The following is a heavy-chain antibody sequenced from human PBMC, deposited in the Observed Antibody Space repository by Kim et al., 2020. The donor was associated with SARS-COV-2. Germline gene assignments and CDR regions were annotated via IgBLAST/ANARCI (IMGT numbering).Heavy chain of an antibody. CDR2: INTNTGNP. Sequence: ASVKVSCKASGYTFSGNAINWVRQAPGQGFEWMGWINTNTGNPTYAQGFTGLFVFSLDTSVSTTYLQISGLKAEDTAVYYCASPAFTSGKEPPGYWGQGTLVTVSS. J-gene: IGHJ4*02. CDR3: ASPAFTSGKEPPGY. V-gene: IGHV7-4-1*02. D-gene: IGHD3-10*01. CDR1: GYTFSGNA.